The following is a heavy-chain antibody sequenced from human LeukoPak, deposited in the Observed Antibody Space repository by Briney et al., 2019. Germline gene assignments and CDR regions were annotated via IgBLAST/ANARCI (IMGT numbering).Heavy chain of an antibody. J-gene: IGHJ4*02. CDR2: INPNSGGT. CDR1: GYTFTDYY. V-gene: IGHV1-2*02. Sequence: ASVTVSYKASGYTFTDYYMHWVRQAPGQGLEWMGWINPNSGGTNYAQKFQGRVTMTRDTSTSTAYMELSRLRSDDTAVYYCAREGVVGAYDYWGQGMLVTVSS. D-gene: IGHD1-26*01. CDR3: AREGVVGAYDY.